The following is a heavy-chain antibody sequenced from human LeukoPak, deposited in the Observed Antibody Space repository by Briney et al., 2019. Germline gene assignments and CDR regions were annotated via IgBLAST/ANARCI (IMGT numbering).Heavy chain of an antibody. V-gene: IGHV3-23*01. CDR3: AKDSSGWSMDY. J-gene: IGHJ4*02. CDR1: GFTFSSYE. D-gene: IGHD6-19*01. Sequence: GGSLRLSCAASGFTFSSYEMNWVRQAPGKGLEWVSCINDSGGDTYYAESVKGRFTVSRDNSKNTLYLQMNSLKAEDTAIYYCAKDSSGWSMDYWGQGTLVTVSS. CDR2: INDSGGDT.